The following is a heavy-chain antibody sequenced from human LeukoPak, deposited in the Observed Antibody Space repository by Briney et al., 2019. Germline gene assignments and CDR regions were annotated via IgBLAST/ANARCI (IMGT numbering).Heavy chain of an antibody. CDR2: ITWDGGTT. Sequence: GGSLRLSCAASGFTFDDYTFHWVRQAPGKGLEWVSLITWDGGTTYYADSVKDRFTISRDNNKNSVYLQMNSLRTEDTALYYCTKHRYCTTTRCPLEYWRQGPLVPVSS. J-gene: IGHJ4*02. D-gene: IGHD2-2*01. CDR1: GFTFDDYT. V-gene: IGHV3-43*01. CDR3: TKHRYCTTTRCPLEY.